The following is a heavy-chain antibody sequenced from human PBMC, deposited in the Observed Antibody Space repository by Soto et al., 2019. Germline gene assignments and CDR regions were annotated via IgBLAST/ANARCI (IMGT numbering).Heavy chain of an antibody. J-gene: IGHJ5*02. V-gene: IGHV4-59*01. CDR1: GGSISSYY. CDR2: IYYSGST. Sequence: LSLTCTVSGGSISSYYWSWIRQPPGKGLEWIGYIYYSGSTNYNPSLKSRVTISVDTSKNQFSLKLSSVTAADTAVYYCASTHYYASGSYYSGFDPWGQGTLVTVSS. D-gene: IGHD3-10*01. CDR3: ASTHYYASGSYYSGFDP.